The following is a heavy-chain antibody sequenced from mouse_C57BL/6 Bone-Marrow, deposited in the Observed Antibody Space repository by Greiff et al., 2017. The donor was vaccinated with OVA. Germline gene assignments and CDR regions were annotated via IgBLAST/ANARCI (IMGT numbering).Heavy chain of an antibody. J-gene: IGHJ4*01. CDR3: AIWLYAMDY. CDR2: IYPGSGST. V-gene: IGHV1-55*01. D-gene: IGHD2-2*01. CDR1: GYTFTRYW. Sequence: VQLQQPGAELVKPGASVKMSCKASGYTFTRYWITWVKQRPGQGLEWIGDIYPGSGSTNYNEKFKSKATLTVDKPSSTDYMQLSRLTSEDSAVYYCAIWLYAMDYWGQGTSVTVSS.